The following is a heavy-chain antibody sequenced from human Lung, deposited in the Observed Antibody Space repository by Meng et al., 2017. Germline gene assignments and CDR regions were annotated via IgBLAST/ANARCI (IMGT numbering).Heavy chain of an antibody. CDR1: GGSFSDYY. CDR3: ARGPTTMAHDFDY. V-gene: IGHV4-34*01. CDR2: INHSGST. Sequence: QVQHQQWGAGLLKPSEHLSLTCVVSGGSFSDYYWSWIRQPPGKGLEWIGEINHSGSTNYNPSLESRATISVDTSQNNLSLKLSSVTAADSAVYYCARGPTTMAHDFDYWGQGTLVTVS. J-gene: IGHJ4*02. D-gene: IGHD4-11*01.